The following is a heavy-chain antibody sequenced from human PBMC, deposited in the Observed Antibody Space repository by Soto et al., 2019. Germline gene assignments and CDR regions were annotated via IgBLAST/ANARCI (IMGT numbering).Heavy chain of an antibody. D-gene: IGHD3-10*01. Sequence: QVQLVESGGGVVQPGRSLRLSCAASGFTFSTYGMHWVRQAPGNGLDWVSVISYDGSNNYYADSVKGRFTISRDNSQNTLYLQMNGLIAEDTAVYYCAKSLGEGGSGSEPGEGYGMDVWGQGTTFTVSS. CDR3: AKSLGEGGSGSEPGEGYGMDV. J-gene: IGHJ6*02. CDR1: GFTFSTYG. CDR2: ISYDGSNN. V-gene: IGHV3-30*18.